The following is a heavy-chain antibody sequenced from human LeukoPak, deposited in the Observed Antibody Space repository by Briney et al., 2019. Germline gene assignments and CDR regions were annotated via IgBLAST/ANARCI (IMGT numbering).Heavy chain of an antibody. CDR2: ISGSGGST. J-gene: IGHJ4*02. V-gene: IGHV3-23*01. Sequence: GASLRLSCEASGFTFSSYAMSWVRQAPGKGLEWVSGISGSGGSTYYADSVKGRFTISRDNSKNTLYLQMNSLRAEDTAVYYCAKGLGSSGYYYSPFDSWGQGTLVTVSS. D-gene: IGHD3-22*01. CDR3: AKGLGSSGYYYSPFDS. CDR1: GFTFSSYA.